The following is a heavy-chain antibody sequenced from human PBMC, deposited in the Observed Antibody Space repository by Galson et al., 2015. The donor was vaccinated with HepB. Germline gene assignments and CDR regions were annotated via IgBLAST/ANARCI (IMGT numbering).Heavy chain of an antibody. Sequence: SLRLSCAASGFTFSYYAMSWVRQAPGKGLEWISAITPSDDNTYSADSMKGRFTISRDNSRNTLFLQMNSLRADDTAIYFCAKVFPEKVDGWYRQALYYFDAWGQGTRVTVSS. CDR1: GFTFSYYA. D-gene: IGHD6-19*01. J-gene: IGHJ4*02. CDR3: AKVFPEKVDGWYRQALYYFDA. CDR2: ITPSDDNT. V-gene: IGHV3-23*01.